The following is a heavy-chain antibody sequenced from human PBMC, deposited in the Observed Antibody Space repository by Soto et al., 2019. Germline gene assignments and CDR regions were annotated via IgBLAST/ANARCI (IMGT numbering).Heavy chain of an antibody. CDR1: GGSFSSYA. Sequence: QVQLVQSGAEVKKPGTSVKVSCKASGGSFSSYAISWVRQAPGQGLEWMGGIIPIFGTANYAQKFQGRVTITADESTSTAYMELSSLRSEDTAVYYCARGVGYCSSTSCSTLDYWGQGTLVTVSS. V-gene: IGHV1-69*01. J-gene: IGHJ4*02. CDR3: ARGVGYCSSTSCSTLDY. CDR2: IIPIFGTA. D-gene: IGHD2-2*01.